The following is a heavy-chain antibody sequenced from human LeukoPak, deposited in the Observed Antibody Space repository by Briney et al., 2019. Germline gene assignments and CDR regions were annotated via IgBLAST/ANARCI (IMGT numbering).Heavy chain of an antibody. Sequence: GGSLRLSCAASGFTFSSYGMSWVRQAPGKGLEWVSAISGSGGSTYYADSVKGRFTISRDNYKNTLYMQMNSLRAEDTAVYYSAKGGDYDILAGFNIDHWGQGTLVTVSS. CDR1: GFTFSSYG. CDR2: ISGSGGST. J-gene: IGHJ4*02. D-gene: IGHD3-9*01. CDR3: AKGGDYDILAGFNIDH. V-gene: IGHV3-23*01.